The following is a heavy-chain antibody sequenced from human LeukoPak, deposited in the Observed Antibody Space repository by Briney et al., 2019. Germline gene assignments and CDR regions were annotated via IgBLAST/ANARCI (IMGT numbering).Heavy chain of an antibody. J-gene: IGHJ4*02. D-gene: IGHD3-22*01. CDR3: ANKYYYDSSGYYLVY. V-gene: IGHV1-69*04. CDR1: GGTFSSYA. CDR2: IIPILGIA. Sequence: GASVKVSCKASGGTFSSYAISWVRQAPGQGLEWMGRIIPILGIANYAQKFQGRVTITADKSTSTAYMELSSLRSEDTAVYYCANKYYYDSSGYYLVYWGQGTLVTVSS.